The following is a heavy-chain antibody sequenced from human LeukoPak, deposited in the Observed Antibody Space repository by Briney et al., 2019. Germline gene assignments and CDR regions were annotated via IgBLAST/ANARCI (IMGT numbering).Heavy chain of an antibody. D-gene: IGHD2-8*02. J-gene: IGHJ4*02. V-gene: IGHV3-66*01. Sequence: GGSLRLSCTASGFTFGDYAMSWVRQAPGKGLEWVSVIYSGGSTYYADSVKGRFTISRDNSKNTLYLQMNSLRAEDTAVYYCARSTGSKYYFDYWGQGTLVTISS. CDR1: GFTFGDYA. CDR3: ARSTGSKYYFDY. CDR2: IYSGGST.